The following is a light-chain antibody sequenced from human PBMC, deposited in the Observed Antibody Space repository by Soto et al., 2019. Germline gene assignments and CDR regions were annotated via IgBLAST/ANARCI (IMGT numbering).Light chain of an antibody. CDR1: QSVTSSY. CDR2: GAS. Sequence: IVLTQSPGTLSLSPGERATLSCRASQSVTSSYLAWYQQKPGQAPRLLIYGASSRATGIPDRFSGSGSGTDFTLTISRLEPEDFAVYYCQQYVTSPLTFGGGTKV. J-gene: IGKJ4*01. CDR3: QQYVTSPLT. V-gene: IGKV3-20*01.